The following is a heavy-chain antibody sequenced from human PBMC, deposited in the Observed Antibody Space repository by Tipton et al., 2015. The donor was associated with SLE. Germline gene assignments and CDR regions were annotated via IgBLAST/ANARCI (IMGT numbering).Heavy chain of an antibody. CDR3: ATAGGRASCFYCLYYDL. V-gene: IGHV4-34*01. CDR1: GGSFSGYY. Sequence: TLSLTCAVYGGSFSGYYWSWIRQPPGKGLEWIGEINHSGSTNYNPSVKSRVTISVDTSKNQFSLKLNSVTAADTAVYYCATAGGRASCFYCLYYDLWGSGVLVPGAS. D-gene: IGHD2-2*01. CDR2: INHSGST. J-gene: IGHJ2*01.